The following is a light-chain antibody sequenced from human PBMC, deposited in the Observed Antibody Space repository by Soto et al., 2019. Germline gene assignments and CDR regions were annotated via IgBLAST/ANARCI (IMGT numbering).Light chain of an antibody. CDR2: FGS. J-gene: IGKJ1*01. Sequence: DMGMTQSPLSLPVPPGGPASISCRSSQSPLHSDGYNYLDWYLQKPGQSPQLLIYFGSHRASGVPDRISGSGSGTDFTLKISRVEAEDVGVYYCMQALQTRTFGQGTKVDIK. V-gene: IGKV2-28*01. CDR1: QSPLHSDGYNY. CDR3: MQALQTRT.